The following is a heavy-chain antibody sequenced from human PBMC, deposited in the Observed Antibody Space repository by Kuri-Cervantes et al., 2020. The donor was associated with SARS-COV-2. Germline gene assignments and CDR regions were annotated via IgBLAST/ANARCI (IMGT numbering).Heavy chain of an antibody. V-gene: IGHV1-8*03. J-gene: IGHJ4*02. CDR1: GGTFSTDG. CDR2: MNPNSGNT. D-gene: IGHD3-16*01. CDR3: ARETPTALLGLWVLCFDY. Sequence: GESLKISCKASGGTFSTDGITLVRQATGQGLEWLGWMNPNSGNTGYAQKFQGRVTITRNTSISTAYMQLSNLRSENTAVYYCARETPTALLGLWVLCFDYWGQGTLVTVSS.